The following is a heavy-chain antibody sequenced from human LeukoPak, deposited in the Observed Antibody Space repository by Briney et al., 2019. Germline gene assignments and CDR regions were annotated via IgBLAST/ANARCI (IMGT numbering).Heavy chain of an antibody. CDR2: ISWDSGSI. V-gene: IGHV3-9*01. D-gene: IGHD3-10*01. CDR1: AFNFDDYA. CDR3: AKAVHNGLGEMYHYGSGPFDY. Sequence: PGGSLRLSCAASAFNFDDYAMHWVRQAPGKGLEWVSGISWDSGSIGYVDSVKGRFTISRDNAKNSLYLEMNSLRAEDTALYYCAKAVHNGLGEMYHYGSGPFDYWGQGILVTVSS. J-gene: IGHJ4*02.